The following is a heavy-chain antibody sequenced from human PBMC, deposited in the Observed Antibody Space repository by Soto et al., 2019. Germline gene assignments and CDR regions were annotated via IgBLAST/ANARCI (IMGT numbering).Heavy chain of an antibody. J-gene: IGHJ6*02. CDR1: GGTFSSYA. V-gene: IGHV1-69*01. D-gene: IGHD6-13*01. Sequence: QVQLVQSGAEVKKPRSSVKVSCKASGGTFSSYAISWVRQAPGQGLEWMGGIIPIFGTANYAQKFQGRVTITADESTSTAYMELSSLRSEDTAVYYCAPIAAAGTGAYGMDVWAKGPRSPSP. CDR3: APIAAAGTGAYGMDV. CDR2: IIPIFGTA.